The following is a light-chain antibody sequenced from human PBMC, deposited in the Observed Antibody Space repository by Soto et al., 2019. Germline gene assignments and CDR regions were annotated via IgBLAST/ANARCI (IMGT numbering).Light chain of an antibody. J-gene: IGKJ3*01. CDR3: QKYNSAPQP. CDR1: QGISNY. CDR2: AAS. V-gene: IGKV1-27*01. Sequence: DIQMTQSPSSLSASVGDRVTITCRASQGISNYLAWYQQKPGKVPKLLIYAASTLQSGVPSRFSGSGSGTDFTLTISRLQPEDVATYYCQKYNSAPQPFGPGTKVDIK.